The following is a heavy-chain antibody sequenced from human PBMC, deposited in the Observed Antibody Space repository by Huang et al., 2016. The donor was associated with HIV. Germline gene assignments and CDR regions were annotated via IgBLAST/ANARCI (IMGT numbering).Heavy chain of an antibody. CDR3: ARRLRYYYGSGRTSGYFDY. D-gene: IGHD3-10*01. J-gene: IGHJ4*02. V-gene: IGHV3-7*01. CDR1: GFTFSSYW. CDR2: RRKDGSEK. Sequence: EVQLVESGGGLVQPGGSLRLSCTASGFTFSSYWMSWVRQAAGKGLEWVAKRRKDGSEKEYVDSVKGRFSISRDNAKNSLYLQMNSLRAEDTAVYYCARRLRYYYGSGRTSGYFDYWGQGTLVTVSS.